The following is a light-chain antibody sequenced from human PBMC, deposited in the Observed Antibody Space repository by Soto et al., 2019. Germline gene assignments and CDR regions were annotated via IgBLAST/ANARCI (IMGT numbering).Light chain of an antibody. CDR1: QSVSSSC. J-gene: IGKJ4*01. CDR3: QQYGSSPLT. V-gene: IGKV3-20*01. Sequence: EIVLTQSPGTLSLSPGERATLSCRASQSVSSSCLAWYQQKPGQAPRLLIYGASSRATGIPDRFSGSGSGTDFPLTISRLEPEDVAVYYCQQYGSSPLTFGGGPKVEIK. CDR2: GAS.